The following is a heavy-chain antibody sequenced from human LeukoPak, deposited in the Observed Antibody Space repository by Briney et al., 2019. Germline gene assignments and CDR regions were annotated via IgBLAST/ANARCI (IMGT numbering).Heavy chain of an antibody. V-gene: IGHV3-7*03. CDR3: ARDGGYSSGSTYFDY. Sequence: GGPLRLSCAASGFTFSSYWMSWVRQAPGKGLEWVANIKQDGSEKYYVDSVKGRFTISRDNAKNSLYLQMNSLRAEDTAVYYCARDGGYSSGSTYFDYWGQGTLVTVSS. CDR1: GFTFSSYW. D-gene: IGHD6-19*01. CDR2: IKQDGSEK. J-gene: IGHJ4*02.